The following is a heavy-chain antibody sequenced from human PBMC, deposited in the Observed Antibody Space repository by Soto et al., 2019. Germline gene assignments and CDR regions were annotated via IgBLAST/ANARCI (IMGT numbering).Heavy chain of an antibody. CDR2: IYWDDDI. V-gene: IGHV2-5*02. J-gene: IGHJ4*02. D-gene: IGHD2-8*01. CDR3: AHRRGGPPNV. Sequence: QITLKESGPTLMKPTQTLTLTCTLSGVSLTSTGVGVDWIRQPPGKALEWLALIYWDDDIRYSPSLKNRLTITKDVSQNQVVLTLTHSDPVDTATYYCAHRRGGPPNVWGQGSLVTVSS. CDR1: GVSLTSTGVG.